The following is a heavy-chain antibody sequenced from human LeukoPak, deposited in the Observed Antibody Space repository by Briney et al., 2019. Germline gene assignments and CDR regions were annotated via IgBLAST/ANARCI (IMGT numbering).Heavy chain of an antibody. CDR1: GFTFSSSA. V-gene: IGHV3-23*01. J-gene: IGHJ4*02. Sequence: GGSLRLSCAASGFTFSSSAMSWVRQAPGKGLEWVSTISGSDSSTYYADSVKGRFTISRDNSKNTLYLQMNSLRADDTAVYYCAKSGYNRFDYWGQGTLGTVSS. CDR3: AKSGYNRFDY. D-gene: IGHD5-24*01. CDR2: ISGSDSST.